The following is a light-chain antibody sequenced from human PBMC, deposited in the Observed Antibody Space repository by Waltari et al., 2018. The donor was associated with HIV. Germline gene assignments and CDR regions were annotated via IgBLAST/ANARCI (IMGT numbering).Light chain of an antibody. CDR1: NIEYNT. J-gene: IGLJ3*02. CDR3: QVWDSTSAHWV. CDR2: DNF. V-gene: IGLV3-21*03. Sequence: SYVLTQPPSVSVAPGKTATITCLGSNIEYNTVHWSQRRPGQAPVLVIYDNFDRPSEIPERRSGSNSGNTATLTISRVEAGDEADYYCQVWDSTSAHWVFGGGTKLTVL.